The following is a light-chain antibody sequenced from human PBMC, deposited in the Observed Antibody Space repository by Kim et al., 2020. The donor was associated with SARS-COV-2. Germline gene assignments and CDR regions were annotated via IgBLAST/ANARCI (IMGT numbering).Light chain of an antibody. CDR2: GAS. V-gene: IGKV3-20*01. Sequence: EIVLTQSPGTLSLSPGERATLSCRASQSVSSSYLAWYQQKPGQAPRLLIYGASSRATGIPDSFSGSGSGTDFTLTISRLEPEDFAVYYCQQYGSSPSTFGQGTNVDIK. J-gene: IGKJ1*01. CDR3: QQYGSSPST. CDR1: QSVSSSY.